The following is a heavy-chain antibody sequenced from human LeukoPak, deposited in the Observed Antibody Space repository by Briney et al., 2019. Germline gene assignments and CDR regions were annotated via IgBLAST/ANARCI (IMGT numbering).Heavy chain of an antibody. J-gene: IGHJ4*02. Sequence: PSETLSLTCTVSGGSISSSSYYWGWIRQPPGKGLEWIGSIHYSGSTNYNPSLKSRVTISVDTSKNQFSLKLSSVTAADTAVYYCARDTWFGAGRTFAYWGQGTLVTVSS. D-gene: IGHD3-10*01. V-gene: IGHV4-39*07. CDR2: IHYSGST. CDR1: GGSISSSSYY. CDR3: ARDTWFGAGRTFAY.